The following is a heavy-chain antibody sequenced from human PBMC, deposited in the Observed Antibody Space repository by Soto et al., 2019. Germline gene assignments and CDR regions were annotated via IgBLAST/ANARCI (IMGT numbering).Heavy chain of an antibody. V-gene: IGHV3-13*01. CDR2: IGTAGDT. CDR1: GFTFSSYD. Sequence: GGSLSLSCAASGFTFSSYDMHWVRQATGKGLEWVSAIGTAGDTYYPGSVKGRFTISRENAKNSLYLQMNSLRAEDTAVYYCARALMSSSSGYYYYGMDVWGQGTTVTVSS. J-gene: IGHJ6*02. D-gene: IGHD6-6*01. CDR3: ARALMSSSSGYYYYGMDV.